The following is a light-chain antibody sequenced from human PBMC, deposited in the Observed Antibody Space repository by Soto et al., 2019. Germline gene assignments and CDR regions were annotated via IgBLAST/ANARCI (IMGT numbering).Light chain of an antibody. CDR1: QSVNSN. V-gene: IGKV3-15*01. Sequence: EIVMTQSPATLSVSPGERATLSCRASQSVNSNLAWYQQKPGQAPRLLIYGASTRATGGPARFSGSGSGTEFTLTISNLQSEDFAVYYCQQHNNWPPTFGQGTRVEIK. CDR3: QQHNNWPPT. CDR2: GAS. J-gene: IGKJ1*01.